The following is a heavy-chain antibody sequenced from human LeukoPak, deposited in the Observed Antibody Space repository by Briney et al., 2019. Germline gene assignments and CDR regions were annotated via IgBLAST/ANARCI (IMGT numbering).Heavy chain of an antibody. V-gene: IGHV3-23*01. Sequence: GSLRLSFSASGFTFNSYAMSWVRQGPGKGLEWVSAISGSGGSTYYADSVKGRFTISRDNSKNTLYLQMNTLRAEDTAVYYCAKAMTTVTTSGFDPWGPGTLVTVSS. D-gene: IGHD4-17*01. CDR2: ISGSGGST. CDR1: GFTFNSYA. J-gene: IGHJ5*02. CDR3: AKAMTTVTTSGFDP.